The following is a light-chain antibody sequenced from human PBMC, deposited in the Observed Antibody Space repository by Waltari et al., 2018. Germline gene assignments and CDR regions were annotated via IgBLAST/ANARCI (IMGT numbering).Light chain of an antibody. J-gene: IGLJ2*01. CDR3: QSYDSSLDSVV. CDR1: SSNLRAGYD. CDR2: GIS. Sequence: QSVLTQPPSVSGHPGQRVTIPCSGSSSNLRAGYDVQWYQQLPGTAPKLLIYGISVRPSGVPNRFSHSKSGASASLAITGLQADDEGHYYCQSYDSSLDSVVFGGGTKLTVL. V-gene: IGLV1-40*01.